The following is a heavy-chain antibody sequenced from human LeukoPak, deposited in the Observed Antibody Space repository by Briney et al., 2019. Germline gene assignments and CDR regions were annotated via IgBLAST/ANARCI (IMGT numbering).Heavy chain of an antibody. J-gene: IGHJ5*02. CDR3: AREVIVVVPAAIYWFDP. Sequence: KPSQTLSLTCAVSGGSISSGGYYWSWIRQHPGKGLEWIGYIYYSGSTYYNPSLKSRVTISVDTSKNQFSLKLSSVTAADTAVYYCAREVIVVVPAAIYWFDPWGQGTLVTVSS. CDR2: IYYSGST. V-gene: IGHV4-31*11. D-gene: IGHD2-2*02. CDR1: GGSISSGGYY.